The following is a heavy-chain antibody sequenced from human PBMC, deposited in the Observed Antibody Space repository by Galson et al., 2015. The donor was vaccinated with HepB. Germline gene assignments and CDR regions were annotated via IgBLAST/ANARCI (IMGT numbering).Heavy chain of an antibody. CDR2: IYGGTST. CDR1: EFTVSSNY. D-gene: IGHD3-22*01. J-gene: IGHJ4*02. Sequence: SLRLSCAASEFTVSSNYMSWVRQAPGKGLEWVSIIYGGTSTYYADSVRGRFTISRHNFKNTLYLQMNSLRAEDTAVYYCARGPRYYYDSSGPGYFDYWGQGTLGTVSS. CDR3: ARGPRYYYDSSGPGYFDY. V-gene: IGHV3-53*04.